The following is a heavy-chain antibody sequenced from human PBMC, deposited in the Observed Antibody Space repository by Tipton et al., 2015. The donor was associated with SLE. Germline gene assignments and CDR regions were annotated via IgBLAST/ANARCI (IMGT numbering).Heavy chain of an antibody. CDR2: INHSGST. V-gene: IGHV4-34*01. Sequence: TLSLTCAVYGGSFSGYYWSWIRQPPGKGLEWIGEINHSGSTNYNPSLKSRVTISVDTSKNQFSLKLSSVTAADTAVYYCARSLGTYYYDSTVAFWGQGTLVTVSS. CDR3: ARSLGTYYYDSTVAF. D-gene: IGHD3-22*01. J-gene: IGHJ4*02. CDR1: GGSFSGYY.